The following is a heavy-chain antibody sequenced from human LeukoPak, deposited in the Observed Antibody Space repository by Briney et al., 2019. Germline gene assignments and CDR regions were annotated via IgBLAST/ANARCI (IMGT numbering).Heavy chain of an antibody. V-gene: IGHV4-59*01. CDR1: GGSISSYY. CDR2: IYYSGST. Sequence: PSETLSLTCTVSGGSISSYYWSWIRQPPGKGLEWIGYIYYSGSTNYNPSPKSRVTISVDTSKNQFSLKLSSVTAADTAVYYCARDGGGSGSYYNDAFDIWGQGTMVTVSS. CDR3: ARDGGGSGSYYNDAFDI. J-gene: IGHJ3*02. D-gene: IGHD3-10*01.